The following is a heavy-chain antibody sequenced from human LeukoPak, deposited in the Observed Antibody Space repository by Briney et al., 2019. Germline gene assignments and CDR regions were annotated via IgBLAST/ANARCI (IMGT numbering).Heavy chain of an antibody. Sequence: GGSLRLSCAASGFTVSSNYMSWVRQAPGKGLEWVSVIYSGGSTYYADSVKGRFTIFRDNSKNTLYLQMNSLRAEDTAVYYCASSWDFPGIFDIWGQGTMVTVSS. J-gene: IGHJ3*02. CDR3: ASSWDFPGIFDI. V-gene: IGHV3-53*01. CDR2: IYSGGST. D-gene: IGHD6-13*01. CDR1: GFTVSSNY.